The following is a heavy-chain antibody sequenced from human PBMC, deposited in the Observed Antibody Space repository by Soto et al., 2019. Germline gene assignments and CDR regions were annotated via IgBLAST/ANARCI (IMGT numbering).Heavy chain of an antibody. CDR2: ISGSGGST. D-gene: IGHD2-15*01. CDR1: GFTFSSYA. CDR3: AKDGGGWYSYYYYGMDV. V-gene: IGHV3-23*01. J-gene: IGHJ6*02. Sequence: EVQLLESGGGLVQPGGSLRLSCAASGFTFSSYAMSWVRQAPGKGLEWVSAISGSGGSTYYADSVKGRFTISRDNSKNTLYLQMNSRRAEDTAVYYCAKDGGGWYSYYYYGMDVWGQGTTVTVSS.